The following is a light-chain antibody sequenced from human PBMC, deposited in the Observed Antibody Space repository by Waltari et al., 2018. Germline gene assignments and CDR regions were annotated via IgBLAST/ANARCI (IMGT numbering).Light chain of an antibody. Sequence: EIVLTQSPGTLSLSPGKRVTLSGRASQSVTSSYLAWYQQKPGQAPRLLIYSASTRATVIPDRFSGSGSGTDFTLTISRLGPEDFAGYCCQQYGSSPPTFGQGTKVEIK. J-gene: IGKJ1*01. CDR3: QQYGSSPPT. CDR1: QSVTSSY. CDR2: SAS. V-gene: IGKV3-20*01.